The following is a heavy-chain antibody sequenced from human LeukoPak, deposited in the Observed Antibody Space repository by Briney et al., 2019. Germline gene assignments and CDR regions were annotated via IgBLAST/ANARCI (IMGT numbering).Heavy chain of an antibody. D-gene: IGHD6-13*01. CDR3: TTDPGADSSSWHIVDY. Sequence: GGSLRLSCAASGFTVSANYMTWVRQAPGKGLEWVSVVYSGGSTYYADSVKGRFTISRDSSKNTLYLQMNSLKTEDTAVYYCTTDPGADSSSWHIVDYWGQGTLVTVSS. V-gene: IGHV3-66*01. CDR1: GFTVSANY. CDR2: VYSGGST. J-gene: IGHJ4*02.